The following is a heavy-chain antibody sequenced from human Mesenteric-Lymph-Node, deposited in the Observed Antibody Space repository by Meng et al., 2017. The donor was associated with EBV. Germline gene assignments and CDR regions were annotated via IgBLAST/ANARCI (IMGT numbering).Heavy chain of an antibody. Sequence: QVQLQQWGAGLLKPSETLSLTCAVYGGSFSGYYWSGIRQPPGKGLEWIGEINHSGSTNYNPSLKSRVTISVDTSKNQFSLKLSSVTAADTAVYYCARGMATIIWGQGTLVTVSS. CDR2: INHSGST. J-gene: IGHJ4*02. V-gene: IGHV4-34*01. CDR1: GGSFSGYY. D-gene: IGHD5-24*01. CDR3: ARGMATII.